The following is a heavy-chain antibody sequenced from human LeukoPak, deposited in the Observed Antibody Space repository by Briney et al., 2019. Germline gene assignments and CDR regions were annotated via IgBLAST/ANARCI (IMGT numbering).Heavy chain of an antibody. Sequence: SETLSLTCTVSSGSISSSTYYWGWIRQPPGKGLEWIGSINYSGSIYYNPSLKSRVTISVDTSKNQFSLKLSSVTAADTAVYFCARRLGGSGTYYFDYWGQGTLVTVSS. CDR3: ARRLGGSGTYYFDY. CDR2: INYSGSI. J-gene: IGHJ4*02. CDR1: SGSISSSTYY. V-gene: IGHV4-39*01. D-gene: IGHD3-10*01.